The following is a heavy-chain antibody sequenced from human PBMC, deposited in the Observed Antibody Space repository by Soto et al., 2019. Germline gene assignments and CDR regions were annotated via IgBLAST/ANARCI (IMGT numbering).Heavy chain of an antibody. Sequence: EVQLLESGGGLVQPGGSLSLSCAASGFTFSSYAMSWVRQTPGKGLEWVAGISGSGGAIYYADSVKGRLTISRDNSNNTLYLQMNSLRAEDTAVYYCAKDLGPPVRSHYPDLYFDVWGRGTLVTVSS. CDR3: AKDLGPPVRSHYPDLYFDV. CDR1: GFTFSSYA. CDR2: ISGSGGAI. V-gene: IGHV3-23*01. J-gene: IGHJ2*01. D-gene: IGHD3-10*01.